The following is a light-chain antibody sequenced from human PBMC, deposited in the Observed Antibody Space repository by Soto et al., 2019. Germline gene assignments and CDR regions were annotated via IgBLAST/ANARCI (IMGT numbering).Light chain of an antibody. V-gene: IGKV3-20*01. CDR1: QSVSSSY. Sequence: EIVLTQSPGTLSLSPGERATLSCRASQSVSSSYLAWYQQKPGQAPRLLIYGASSRATGIPDRFSGSGSGTDFTLTISRLEPEDFAVYYCQQYGSLSWTLGKGKKVEIK. J-gene: IGKJ1*01. CDR3: QQYGSLSWT. CDR2: GAS.